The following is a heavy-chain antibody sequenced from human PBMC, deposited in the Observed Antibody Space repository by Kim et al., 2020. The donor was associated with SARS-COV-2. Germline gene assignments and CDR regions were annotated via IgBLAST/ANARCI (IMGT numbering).Heavy chain of an antibody. Sequence: SVKVSCKAAGGTFNSNAINWVRQAPGQGLEWMGSIVPILDIVNYAPNFQARLTITADKSTNTVNMDLSSLRSEDTAIYFCARSTVSTEYFGLDVWGQGTTVTVSS. J-gene: IGHJ6*02. CDR2: IVPILDIV. D-gene: IGHD4-4*01. V-gene: IGHV1-69*04. CDR1: GGTFNSNA. CDR3: ARSTVSTEYFGLDV.